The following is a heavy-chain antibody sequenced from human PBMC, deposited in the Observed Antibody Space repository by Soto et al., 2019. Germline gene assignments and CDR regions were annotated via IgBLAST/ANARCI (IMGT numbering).Heavy chain of an antibody. V-gene: IGHV1-69*05. CDR2: IIPIFGTA. Sequence: QVQLVQSGAEVKKPGSSVKVSCKASGGTFSSYAISWVRQAPGQGLEWMGGIIPIFGTANYAQTFQGRVTITSDESTSTAYMELSSLRSGSTAVYYCARGSITMVRGVNQVDYYYGMDVSGQGTTVTVSS. J-gene: IGHJ6*02. CDR1: GGTFSSYA. D-gene: IGHD3-10*01. CDR3: ARGSITMVRGVNQVDYYYGMDV.